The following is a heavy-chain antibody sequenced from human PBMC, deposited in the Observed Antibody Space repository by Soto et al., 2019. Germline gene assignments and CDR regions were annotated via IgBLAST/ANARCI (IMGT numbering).Heavy chain of an antibody. CDR2: IYHSGDT. D-gene: IGHD6-13*01. J-gene: IGHJ5*02. CDR1: GDSISSGGYS. CDR3: ARAYSLIGWFDP. Sequence: QVQLQESGSGLVKPSQTLSLTCAVSGDSISSGGYSWSWLRQPPGKGLEWIGYIYHSGDTFYNPSLKSRVAISIDSSENQFSLRLNSVTAADTAVSYCARAYSLIGWFDPWGQGTLVTVSS. V-gene: IGHV4-30-2*01.